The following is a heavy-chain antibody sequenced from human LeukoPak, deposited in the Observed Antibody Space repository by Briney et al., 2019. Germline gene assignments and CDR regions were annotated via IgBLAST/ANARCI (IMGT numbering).Heavy chain of an antibody. J-gene: IGHJ4*02. CDR1: GYTFTSYD. CDR3: ARESDFWSGEFDY. V-gene: IGHV1-8*01. Sequence: GASVKVSCKASGYTFTSYDINWVRQATGQGLEWMGWMNPNSGNTGYAQKFQGRVTITADESTSTAYMELSSLRSEDTAVYYCARESDFWSGEFDYWGQGTLVTVSS. D-gene: IGHD3-3*01. CDR2: MNPNSGNT.